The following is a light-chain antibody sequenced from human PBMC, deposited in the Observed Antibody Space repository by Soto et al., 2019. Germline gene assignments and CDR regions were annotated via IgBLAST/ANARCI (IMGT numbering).Light chain of an antibody. J-gene: IGKJ1*01. V-gene: IGKV1-5*01. CDR3: QQYNSYSQT. CDR2: DAS. Sequence: DIQMTQSPSTLSASVGDRVTITCRASQSISSWLAWYQQKPGKGPKLLIYDASSLESGVPSRFSGSGSGTEFTLTISSLQPDDFATYYCQQYNSYSQTFGQGTKVEIK. CDR1: QSISSW.